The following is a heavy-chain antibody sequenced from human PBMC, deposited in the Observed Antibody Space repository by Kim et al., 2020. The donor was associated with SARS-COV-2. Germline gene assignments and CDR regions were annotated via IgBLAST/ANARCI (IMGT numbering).Heavy chain of an antibody. CDR3: AKSAVASVYYFDY. D-gene: IGHD6-19*01. J-gene: IGHJ4*02. Sequence: YPTPVKGRFTISRDNSKNTLYLQMNSLRAEDTAVYYCAKSAVASVYYFDYWGQGTLVTVSS. V-gene: IGHV3-30*02.